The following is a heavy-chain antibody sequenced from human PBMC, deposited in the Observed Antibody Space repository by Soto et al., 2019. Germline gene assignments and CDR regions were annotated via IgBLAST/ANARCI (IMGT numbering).Heavy chain of an antibody. D-gene: IGHD3-16*01. Sequence: PGGSLRLSCAASGFTFSSYAMSWVRQAPGKGLEWVSAISGSGGSTYYADSVKGRFTISRDNSKNALYLQMNSLRAEDTAVYYCAKDAGGIMITFGGSMDVWGKGTTVTVSS. CDR1: GFTFSSYA. V-gene: IGHV3-23*01. CDR2: ISGSGGST. CDR3: AKDAGGIMITFGGSMDV. J-gene: IGHJ6*03.